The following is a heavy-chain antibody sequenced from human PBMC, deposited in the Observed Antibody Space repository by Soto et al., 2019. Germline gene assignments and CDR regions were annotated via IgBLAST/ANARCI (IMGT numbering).Heavy chain of an antibody. CDR1: GDSISCGVFS. J-gene: IGHJ5*02. D-gene: IGHD3-22*01. V-gene: IGHV4-30-2*01. CDR2: IYHSGTT. CDR3: ATRSGYPNNYFDP. Sequence: SETLSLTCTVSGDSISCGVFSWSWIRQPPGKGLEWIGYIYHSGTTYYNPSLKSRVTISLEKAKNQFSLNLRFVTAADTAVYFCATRSGYPNNYFDPWGQGTLVTVSS.